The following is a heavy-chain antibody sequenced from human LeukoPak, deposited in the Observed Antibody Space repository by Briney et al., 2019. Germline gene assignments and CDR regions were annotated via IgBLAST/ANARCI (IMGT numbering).Heavy chain of an antibody. V-gene: IGHV4/OR15-8*01. CDR3: ARHYGP. CDR1: GASIASHSW. D-gene: IGHD3-16*01. Sequence: SETLSLTCAVSGASIASHSWWSWVRQPPGKGLEWIGEVYHSGGANYKPSLKSRVTISVDTSRNQFSLNLSSVTAADTAVYYCARHYGPWGQGTLVAVSS. CDR2: VYHSGGA. J-gene: IGHJ5*02.